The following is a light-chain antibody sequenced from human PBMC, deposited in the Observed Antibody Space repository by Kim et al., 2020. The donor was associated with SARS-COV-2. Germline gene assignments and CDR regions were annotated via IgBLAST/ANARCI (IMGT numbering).Light chain of an antibody. CDR3: QVWDTDTDHYV. V-gene: IGLV3-21*01. Sequence: APGQTARITWGGNKIGGQSVHWYQQKPGQAPVLVMYYDRDRPSGIPERFSGSKSANTATLTISRVEAGDEADYYCQVWDTDTDHYVFGTGTKVTVL. J-gene: IGLJ1*01. CDR1: KIGGQS. CDR2: YDR.